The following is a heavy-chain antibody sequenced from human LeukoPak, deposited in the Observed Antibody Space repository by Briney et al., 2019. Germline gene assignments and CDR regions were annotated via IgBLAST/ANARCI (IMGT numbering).Heavy chain of an antibody. CDR2: INPNSGGT. J-gene: IGHJ2*01. Sequence: ASVKVSCKASGYTFTGYYMHWVRQAPGQGLEWMGWINPNSGGTNYAQKFQGRVTMTRDTSTSTAYMELRSLRSDDTAVYYCARDHIVVVPAAAENVDTARTRYFDLWGRGTLVTVSS. D-gene: IGHD2-2*01. V-gene: IGHV1-2*02. CDR1: GYTFTGYY. CDR3: ARDHIVVVPAAAENVDTARTRYFDL.